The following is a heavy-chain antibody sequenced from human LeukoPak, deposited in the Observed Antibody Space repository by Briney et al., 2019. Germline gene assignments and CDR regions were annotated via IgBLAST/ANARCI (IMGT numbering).Heavy chain of an antibody. Sequence: GSVKVSCKVSGYTLTELSMHWVRQTPGKGLEWMGGFDPEDGETIYAQKFQGRVTMTEDTSTDTAYMELSSLRSEDTAVYYCATPPYCSSTGCHDYWGQGTLVTVSS. CDR2: FDPEDGET. J-gene: IGHJ4*02. CDR1: GYTLTELS. CDR3: ATPPYCSSTGCHDY. D-gene: IGHD2-2*01. V-gene: IGHV1-24*01.